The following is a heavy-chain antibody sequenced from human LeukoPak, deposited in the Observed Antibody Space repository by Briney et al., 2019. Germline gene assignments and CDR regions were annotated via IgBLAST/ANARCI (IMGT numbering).Heavy chain of an antibody. D-gene: IGHD3-3*01. CDR1: GGSISGFY. CDR2: ISYTGSP. V-gene: IGHV4-59*01. CDR3: ARIRFLEWLSSYYFAQ. J-gene: IGHJ4*02. Sequence: SETLSLTCTVSGGSISGFYWSWIRQPPGMGLEWIGLISYTGSPDYDPSLKSRLTISLDSSKKQFSLKLNSATAADTAVYYCARIRFLEWLSSYYFAQWGQGPLVTVSS.